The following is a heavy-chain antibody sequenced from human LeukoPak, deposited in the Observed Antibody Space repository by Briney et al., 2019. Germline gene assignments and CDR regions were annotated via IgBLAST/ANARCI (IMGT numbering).Heavy chain of an antibody. D-gene: IGHD2-2*01. CDR1: GRTFSSYA. J-gene: IGHJ5*02. Sequence: SSVKVSCKASGRTFSSYAISWVRQAPGQGLEWMGRIIPIFGTANYAQKFQGRVTITTDESTSTAYMELSSLRSEDTAVYYCARDRGVVVPAATRLNWFDPWGQGTLVTVSS. V-gene: IGHV1-69*05. CDR2: IIPIFGTA. CDR3: ARDRGVVVPAATRLNWFDP.